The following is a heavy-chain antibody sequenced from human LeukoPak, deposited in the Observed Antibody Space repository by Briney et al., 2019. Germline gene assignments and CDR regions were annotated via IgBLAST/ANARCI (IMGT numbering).Heavy chain of an antibody. V-gene: IGHV4-59*01. J-gene: IGHJ4*02. CDR1: GGSISSYY. CDR2: IYYSGST. Sequence: SETPSLTCTVSGGSISSYYWSWIRQPPGKGLEWIGYIYYSGSTNYNPSLKSRVTISVDTSKNQFSLKLSSVTAADTAVYYCARASGYSGSYSYYFDYWGQGTLVTVSS. CDR3: ARASGYSGSYSYYFDY. D-gene: IGHD1-26*01.